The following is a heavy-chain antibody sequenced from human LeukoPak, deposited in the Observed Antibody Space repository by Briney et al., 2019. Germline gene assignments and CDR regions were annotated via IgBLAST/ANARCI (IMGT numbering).Heavy chain of an antibody. CDR2: ISWNSGSI. J-gene: IGHJ4*02. V-gene: IGHV3-9*01. CDR3: AKGRRPNSYFDY. CDR1: GFTFDDYA. Sequence: GGSLRLSCAASGFTFDDYAMHWARQAPGKGLEWVSGISWNSGSIGYADSVKGRFTISRDNAKNSLYLQMNSLRAEDTALYYCAKGRRPNSYFDYWGQGTLVTVSS. D-gene: IGHD1-1*01.